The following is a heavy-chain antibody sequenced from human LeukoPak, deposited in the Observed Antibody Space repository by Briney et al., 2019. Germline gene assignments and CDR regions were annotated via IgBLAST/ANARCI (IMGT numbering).Heavy chain of an antibody. CDR1: GYRLTDNW. CDR3: ARLSTVTTFPQFFNY. Sequence: GESLKISCKISGYRLTDNWIGWVRQVPGKGLEWMGIIYPGDSDTRYSPSFQGQVTISADKSISTAYLQWSSLKASDTAMYYCARLSTVTTFPQFFNYWGQGTLVTVSS. J-gene: IGHJ4*02. D-gene: IGHD4-17*01. CDR2: IYPGDSDT. V-gene: IGHV5-51*01.